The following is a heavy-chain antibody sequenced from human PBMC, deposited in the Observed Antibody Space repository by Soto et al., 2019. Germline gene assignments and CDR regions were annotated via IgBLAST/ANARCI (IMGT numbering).Heavy chain of an antibody. CDR3: AGAQKWAKTFDY. D-gene: IGHD1-26*01. J-gene: IGHJ4*02. V-gene: IGHV1-3*01. CDR2: INAGNGNT. CDR1: GYTFTSYA. Sequence: VASVKVSCKASGYTFTSYAMHWVRQAPGQRLEWMGWINAGNGNTKYSQKFQGRVTITRDTSASTAYMELSSLRSEDTAVYYCAGAQKWAKTFDYWGQGTLVTVSS.